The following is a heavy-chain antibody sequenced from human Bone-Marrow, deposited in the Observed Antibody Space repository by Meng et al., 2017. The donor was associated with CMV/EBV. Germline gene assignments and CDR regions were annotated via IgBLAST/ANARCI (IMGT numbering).Heavy chain of an antibody. CDR3: ARDTKDSYDLWRASSPEPDNGMDV. Sequence: ASVKVSCKASGYTFTGYYMHWVRQAPGQGLEWMGWINPNSGGTNYAQKFQGRVTMTRDTSISTAYMELSRLRSDDTAVYFCARDTKDSYDLWRASSPEPDNGMDVWGQGTTVTASS. J-gene: IGHJ6*02. CDR1: GYTFTGYY. D-gene: IGHD3-3*01. V-gene: IGHV1-2*02. CDR2: INPNSGGT.